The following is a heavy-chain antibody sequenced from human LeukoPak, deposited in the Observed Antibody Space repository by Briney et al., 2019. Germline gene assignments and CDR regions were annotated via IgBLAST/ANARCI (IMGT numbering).Heavy chain of an antibody. J-gene: IGHJ4*02. CDR3: ARDFGGWYGSPIDY. Sequence: ASVKVSCKASGYTFTSYGISWVRQAPGQGLEWMGWVSAYNGNTNYAQKLQGRVTMTTDTSTSTAYMELRSLRSDDTAVYYCARDFGGWYGSPIDYWGQGTLVTVSS. D-gene: IGHD6-19*01. CDR1: GYTFTSYG. CDR2: VSAYNGNT. V-gene: IGHV1-18*01.